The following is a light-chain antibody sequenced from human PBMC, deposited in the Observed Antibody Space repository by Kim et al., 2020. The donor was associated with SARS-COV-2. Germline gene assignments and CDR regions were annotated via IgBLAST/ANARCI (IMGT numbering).Light chain of an antibody. CDR3: QQYGSSLWWT. V-gene: IGKV3-20*01. Sequence: PGERATLSCRASQSVSSSYLAWYQQKPGQAPRLLIYGASSRATGIPDRFSGSASGTDFTLTISRLEPEDFAVYYCQQYGSSLWWTFGQGTKVDIK. J-gene: IGKJ1*01. CDR1: QSVSSSY. CDR2: GAS.